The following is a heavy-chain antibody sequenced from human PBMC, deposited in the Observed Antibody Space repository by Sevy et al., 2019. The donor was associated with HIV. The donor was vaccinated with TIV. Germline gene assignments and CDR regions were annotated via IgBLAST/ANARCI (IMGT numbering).Heavy chain of an antibody. Sequence: GGSLRLSCAASGFTFSSYWMTWVRQAPGKGLEWVANMRRDGNEKYYVDSVKGRFTITRANAKNSLYLQMNSLRAADTAVYYCARGIYGSGSRLGLGYWGQGTLVTVSS. CDR1: GFTFSSYW. CDR3: ARGIYGSGSRLGLGY. D-gene: IGHD3-10*01. V-gene: IGHV3-7*01. J-gene: IGHJ4*02. CDR2: MRRDGNEK.